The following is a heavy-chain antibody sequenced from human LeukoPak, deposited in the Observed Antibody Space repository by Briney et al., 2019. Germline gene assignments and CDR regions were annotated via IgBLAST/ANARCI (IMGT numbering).Heavy chain of an antibody. D-gene: IGHD5-18*01. J-gene: IGHJ5*02. CDR1: GGPISSYY. Sequence: SETLSLTCTVSGGPISSYYWSWIRQPPGKGLEWIGYIYYSGSTNYNPSLKSRVTISVDTSKNQFSLKLSSVTAADTAVYYCARGSSAMVIRFDPWGQGTLVTVSS. CDR3: ARGSSAMVIRFDP. CDR2: IYYSGST. V-gene: IGHV4-59*01.